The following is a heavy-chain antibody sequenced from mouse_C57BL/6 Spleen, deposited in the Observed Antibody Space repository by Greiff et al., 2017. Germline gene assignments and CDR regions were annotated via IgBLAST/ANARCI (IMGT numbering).Heavy chain of an antibody. V-gene: IGHV1-4*01. Sequence: QVQLQQSGAELARPGASVKMSCKASGYTFTSYTMHWVKQRPGPGLEWIGYINPSSGYTKYNQKFKDKATLTADKSSSTAYMQLSSLTSEDSAVYYCARCPVVADYYAMGYWGQGTSVTVAS. CDR2: INPSSGYT. J-gene: IGHJ4*01. CDR1: GYTFTSYT. D-gene: IGHD1-1*01. CDR3: ARCPVVADYYAMGY.